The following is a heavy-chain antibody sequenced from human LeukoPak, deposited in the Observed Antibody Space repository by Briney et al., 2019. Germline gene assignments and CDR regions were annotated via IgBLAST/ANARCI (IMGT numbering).Heavy chain of an antibody. D-gene: IGHD5-24*01. Sequence: PSETLSLTCTVSGGSVSSGSYYWSWTRQPPGKGLEWIGYIYYSGSTNYNPSLKSRVTISVDTSKNQFSLKLSSVTAADTAVYYCARGRDGYNFGFDYWGQGTLVTVSS. CDR2: IYYSGST. CDR1: GGSVSSGSYY. J-gene: IGHJ4*02. V-gene: IGHV4-61*01. CDR3: ARGRDGYNFGFDY.